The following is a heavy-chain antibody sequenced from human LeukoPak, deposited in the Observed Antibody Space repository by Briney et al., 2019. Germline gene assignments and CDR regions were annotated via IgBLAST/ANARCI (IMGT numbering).Heavy chain of an antibody. D-gene: IGHD2-2*01. CDR2: INPSGGST. J-gene: IGHJ6*02. CDR1: GYTFTSYY. CDR3: ARDLVPDGMDV. Sequence: ASVKVSCKASGYTFTSYYMHWVRQAPGQGLEWMGIINPSGGSTSYAQKPQGRVTMTTDTSTSTAYMELRSLRSDDTAVYYCARDLVPDGMDVWGQGTTVTVSS. V-gene: IGHV1-46*01.